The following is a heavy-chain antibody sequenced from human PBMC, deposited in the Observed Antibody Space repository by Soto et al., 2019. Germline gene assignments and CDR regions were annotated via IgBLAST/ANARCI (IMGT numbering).Heavy chain of an antibody. J-gene: IGHJ4*02. Sequence: GGSLRLSCAASGFTFSSYSMNWVRQAPGKGLEWVSSISSSSSYIYYADSVKGRFTISRDNAKNSLYLQMNSLRAEDTAVYYCAKGVVPQWFSDFDYWGQGTLVTVSS. V-gene: IGHV3-21*04. CDR1: GFTFSSYS. D-gene: IGHD2-2*01. CDR3: AKGVVPQWFSDFDY. CDR2: ISSSSSYI.